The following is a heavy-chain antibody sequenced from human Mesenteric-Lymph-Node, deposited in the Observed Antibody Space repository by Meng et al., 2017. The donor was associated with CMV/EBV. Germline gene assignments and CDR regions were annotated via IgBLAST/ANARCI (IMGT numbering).Heavy chain of an antibody. Sequence: SPTCAVSGGSSVNTNWWSWVRQSPGQGLQWIGEIYQSGATEYSPSLKGRVTIEVDKSKNQCSLNLTSVTAADTAIYYCTRGYSTSFYWGQGALVTVSS. CDR2: IYQSGAT. V-gene: IGHV4-4*02. J-gene: IGHJ4*02. CDR3: TRGYSTSFY. D-gene: IGHD2-8*01. CDR1: GGSSVNTNW.